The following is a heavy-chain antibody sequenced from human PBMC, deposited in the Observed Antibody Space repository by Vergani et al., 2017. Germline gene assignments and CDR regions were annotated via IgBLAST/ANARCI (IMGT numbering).Heavy chain of an antibody. CDR1: GFTFGSYD. J-gene: IGHJ4*02. D-gene: IGHD1-1*01. CDR3: ARDPRTGKPDYFDY. CDR2: TSRDGDIK. Sequence: QVQLVESGGGVVQPGRSLRLSCAASGFTFGSYDMHWVRQAPGKGLEWVAVTSRDGDIKYYADSVEGRFTISRDNFRNTLYLHVNSLRAEDTAVYYCARDPRTGKPDYFDYWGLGTLVTVSS. V-gene: IGHV3-30-3*01.